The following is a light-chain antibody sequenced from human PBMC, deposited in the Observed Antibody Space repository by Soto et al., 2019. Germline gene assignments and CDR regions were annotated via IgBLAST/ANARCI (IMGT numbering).Light chain of an antibody. J-gene: IGLJ1*01. CDR2: EVS. V-gene: IGLV2-14*01. CDR3: SSYTSTSTFYV. CDR1: SSDIGGFNY. Sequence: QSVLTQPASVSGSPGQSITISFTGTSSDIGGFNYVSWYQHHPGKAPKLIIFEVSIRPSGVSNRFFASKSGNTASLTISGLQAEGEASYYCSSYTSTSTFYVFGTGTKLTVL.